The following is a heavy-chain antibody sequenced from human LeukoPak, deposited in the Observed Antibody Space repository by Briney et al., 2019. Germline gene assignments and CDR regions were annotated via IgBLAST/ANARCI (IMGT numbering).Heavy chain of an antibody. V-gene: IGHV3-30-3*01. D-gene: IGHD6-19*01. CDR2: ISYDGSNK. Sequence: GGSLRLSCAASGFTFSSYAMHWVRQAPGKGLEWVAVISYDGSNKYYADSVKGRFTISRDNSKNTLYLQMNSLRAEDTAVYCCARTPADGSGWYGDYFDYWGQGTLVTVSS. CDR1: GFTFSSYA. CDR3: ARTPADGSGWYGDYFDY. J-gene: IGHJ4*02.